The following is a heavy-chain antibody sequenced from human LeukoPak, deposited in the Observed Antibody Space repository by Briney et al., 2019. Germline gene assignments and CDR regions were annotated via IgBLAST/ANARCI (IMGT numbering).Heavy chain of an antibody. Sequence: GASVTVSCTASGFTFTISAMQWVRQARGQRLEWIGWIVVGSGNTNYAQKFQERVTITRDMSTSTAYMELSSLRSEDTAVYYCVGVLMGRDYFDYWGQGTLVTVSS. CDR2: IVVGSGNT. V-gene: IGHV1-58*02. CDR1: GFTFTISA. J-gene: IGHJ4*02. CDR3: VGVLMGRDYFDY. D-gene: IGHD2-8*01.